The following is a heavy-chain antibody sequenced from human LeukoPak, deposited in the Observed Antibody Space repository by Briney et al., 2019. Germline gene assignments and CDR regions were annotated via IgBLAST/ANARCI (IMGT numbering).Heavy chain of an antibody. Sequence: PGGSLRLSCAASGFTFSSYGMHWVRQAPGKGLGWVAVIWYDGSNKYYADSVKGRFTISRDNSKNSLYLQMNSLRAEDTAVYYCARDGRITMVRGAGRFMDVWGQGTTVTVSS. CDR2: IWYDGSNK. J-gene: IGHJ6*02. V-gene: IGHV3-33*01. CDR3: ARDGRITMVRGAGRFMDV. CDR1: GFTFSSYG. D-gene: IGHD3-10*01.